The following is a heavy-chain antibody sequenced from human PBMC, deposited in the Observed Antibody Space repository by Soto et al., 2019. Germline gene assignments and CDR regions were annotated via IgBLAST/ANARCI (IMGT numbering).Heavy chain of an antibody. CDR1: GGSISSGGYY. J-gene: IGHJ6*02. CDR3: ARLRFRSGGSCCVYGMDV. CDR2: IYYSGST. D-gene: IGHD2-15*01. V-gene: IGHV4-31*03. Sequence: QVQLQESGPGLVKPSQTLSLTCTVSGGSISSGGYYWSWIRQHPGKGLEWIGYIYYSGSTYYNPSLKSRVTITVDTSKNQCSLKLSSVTAADTAVYYCARLRFRSGGSCCVYGMDVWGQGTTVTVSS.